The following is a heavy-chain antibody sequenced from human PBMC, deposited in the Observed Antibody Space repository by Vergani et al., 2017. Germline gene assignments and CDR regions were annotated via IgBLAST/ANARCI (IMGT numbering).Heavy chain of an antibody. J-gene: IGHJ4*02. CDR2: ISSSSSYI. D-gene: IGHD3-10*01. V-gene: IGHV3-21*01. Sequence: VRLVESGGGVVQPGGSLRLSCAASGFTFSSYSMNWVRQAPGKGLEWVSSISSSSSYIYYADSVKGRFTISRDNAKNSLYLQMNSLRAEDTAVYYCARITMVRGVIPTKDYWGQGTLVTVSS. CDR1: GFTFSSYS. CDR3: ARITMVRGVIPTKDY.